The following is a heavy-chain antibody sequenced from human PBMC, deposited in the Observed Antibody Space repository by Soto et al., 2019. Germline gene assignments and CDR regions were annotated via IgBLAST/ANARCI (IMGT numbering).Heavy chain of an antibody. CDR1: GFTFSSYG. J-gene: IGHJ4*02. CDR2: ISYDGSNK. V-gene: IGHV3-30*18. CDR3: AKAKRITMVRGVYAPVDY. Sequence: GGSLRLSCAASGFTFSSYGMHWVRQAPGKGLEWVAVISYDGSNKYYADSVKGRFTISRDNSKNTLYLQMNSLRAEDTAVYYCAKAKRITMVRGVYAPVDYWGQGTPVTVSS. D-gene: IGHD3-10*01.